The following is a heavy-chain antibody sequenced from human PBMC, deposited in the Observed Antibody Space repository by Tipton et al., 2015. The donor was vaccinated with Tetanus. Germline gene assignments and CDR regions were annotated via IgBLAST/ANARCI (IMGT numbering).Heavy chain of an antibody. J-gene: IGHJ4*02. V-gene: IGHV1-69*01. CDR3: AKSDPHDYSITYYFDY. CDR1: GGTFSNYG. Sequence: QLVQSGAEVRKPGSSVKVSCKASGGTFSNYGISWVRQAPGQGLEWMGGIIPIFVTPNYAQKFQGRVTITADESTTTAYMEMSSLRSEDTAVYYCAKSDPHDYSITYYFDYWGQGTLVTVSS. D-gene: IGHD4-11*01. CDR2: IIPIFVTP.